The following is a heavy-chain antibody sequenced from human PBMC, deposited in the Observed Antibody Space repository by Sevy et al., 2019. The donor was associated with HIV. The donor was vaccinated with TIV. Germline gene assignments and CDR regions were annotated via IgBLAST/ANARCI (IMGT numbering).Heavy chain of an antibody. J-gene: IGHJ3*02. D-gene: IGHD3-10*01. CDR3: ARKRLEELNDAFDI. Sequence: GGSLRLSCAASGFTFSSYSMNWVRQAPGKGLEWVSSISSSSSYIYYADSVKGRFTISRDNAKNSLYLQMNSLRAEDTAVYYCARKRLEELNDAFDIWGQGTMVTVSS. CDR1: GFTFSSYS. CDR2: ISSSSSYI. V-gene: IGHV3-21*01.